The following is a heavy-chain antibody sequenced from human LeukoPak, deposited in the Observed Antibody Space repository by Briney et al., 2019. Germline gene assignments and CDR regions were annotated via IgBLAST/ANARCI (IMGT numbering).Heavy chain of an antibody. J-gene: IGHJ4*02. CDR1: GFTFSSYA. D-gene: IGHD2-15*01. Sequence: GGSLRLSCAASGFTFSSYAMSWVRQAPGKGLEWVSAISGSGGSTYYADSVKGRFTISRDNSKNTLYLQMNSLRAEDTAVYYCARVYCSGGSCYADYWGQGTLVTVSS. V-gene: IGHV3-23*01. CDR2: ISGSGGST. CDR3: ARVYCSGGSCYADY.